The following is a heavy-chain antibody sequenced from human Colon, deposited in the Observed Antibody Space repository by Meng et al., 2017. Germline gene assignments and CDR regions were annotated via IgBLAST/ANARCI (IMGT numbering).Heavy chain of an antibody. J-gene: IGHJ4*02. V-gene: IGHV3-33*01. D-gene: IGHD4-11*01. CDR2: VGYDGSHA. CDR3: ARDMLFRYSDFADFDY. CDR1: GFTFSSYG. Sequence: QVQLVESGGGVVQPGRSLRLSCAWSGFTFSSYGMHWVRQAPGKGLEWVAVVGYDGSHAYYADSVKGRFTISRDNSKNTLYLQLSNLRAEDTAVYYCARDMLFRYSDFADFDYWGQGTLVTVSS.